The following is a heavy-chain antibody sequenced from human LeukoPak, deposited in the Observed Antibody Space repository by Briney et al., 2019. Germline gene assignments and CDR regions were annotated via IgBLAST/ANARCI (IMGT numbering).Heavy chain of an antibody. D-gene: IGHD3-3*01. J-gene: IGHJ4*02. Sequence: QTGGSLRLSCAASGFTFSSYAMSWVRQAPGKGLEWVSAISGSGGSTYYADSVKGRFTISRDNSKNTLYLQMNSLRAEDTAVYYCAKEKLNILRFLEWSTGDFDYWGQGTLVTVSS. CDR1: GFTFSSYA. CDR3: AKEKLNILRFLEWSTGDFDY. CDR2: ISGSGGST. V-gene: IGHV3-23*01.